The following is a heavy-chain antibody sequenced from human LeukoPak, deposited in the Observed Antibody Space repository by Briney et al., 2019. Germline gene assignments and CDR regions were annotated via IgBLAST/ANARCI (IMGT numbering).Heavy chain of an antibody. V-gene: IGHV5-51*01. Sequence: GESLKISCKASGYNFINYWIGWVRQMPGKGLEWMGIIYPGDFDTRYSPSFEGQVTISADVSINTVYLQWRSLKASDSAMFYCARPIGCSGGSCYDYWGQGTLVTVSS. CDR2: IYPGDFDT. J-gene: IGHJ4*02. CDR3: ARPIGCSGGSCYDY. CDR1: GYNFINYW. D-gene: IGHD2-15*01.